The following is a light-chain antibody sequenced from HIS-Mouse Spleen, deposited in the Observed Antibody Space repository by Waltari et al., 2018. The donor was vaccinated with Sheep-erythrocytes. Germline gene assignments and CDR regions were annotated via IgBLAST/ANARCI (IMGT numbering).Light chain of an antibody. CDR1: KLGDKY. Sequence: SYELTQPPSVSVSPGQTASITCSGDKLGDKYACWYQQKPGQSPVLVIYQDSKRPSVMPARFSGSNTANTTTLMISGTQAMNEADYYCHAWDSSTAAVFGGGTKLTVL. J-gene: IGLJ3*02. CDR2: QDS. V-gene: IGLV3-1*01. CDR3: HAWDSSTAAV.